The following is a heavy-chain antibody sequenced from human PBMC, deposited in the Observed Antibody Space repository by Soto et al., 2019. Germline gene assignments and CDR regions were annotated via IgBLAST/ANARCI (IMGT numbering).Heavy chain of an antibody. J-gene: IGHJ6*02. D-gene: IGHD3-16*01. V-gene: IGHV1-8*01. CDR3: ARGNRVDRGSYYYYGLGV. Sequence: ASVKVSCKASGYTFTSYDINWVRQATGQGLEWMGWMNPNSGNTGYAQKFQGRVTMTRNTSISTAYMELSSLRSEDTAVYYCARGNRVDRGSYYYYGLGVWRQGSTVTACS. CDR2: MNPNSGNT. CDR1: GYTFTSYD.